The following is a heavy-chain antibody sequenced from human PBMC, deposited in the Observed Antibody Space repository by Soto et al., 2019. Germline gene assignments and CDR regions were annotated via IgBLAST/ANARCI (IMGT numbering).Heavy chain of an antibody. D-gene: IGHD5-18*01. CDR1: GFTFSSYG. CDR2: ISYDGSNK. CDR3: AKVGYGCNSEYIHH. V-gene: IGHV3-30*18. J-gene: IGHJ1*01. Sequence: QVQLVESGGGVVQPGTSLRLSCAASGFTFSSYGMHWVRQAPGKGLEWVTLISYDGSNKYYADSVKGRFTISRDNSKNTVYLQMNSLRLKDTALYYCAKVGYGCNSEYIHHWGQGTLVTGSS.